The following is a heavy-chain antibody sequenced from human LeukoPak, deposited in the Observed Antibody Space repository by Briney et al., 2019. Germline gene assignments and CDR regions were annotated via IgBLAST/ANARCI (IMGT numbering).Heavy chain of an antibody. J-gene: IGHJ4*02. CDR3: ARGTNWGLFDY. V-gene: IGHV3-66*01. CDR2: FYSGGST. D-gene: IGHD7-27*01. Sequence: GGSLRLSCAASGFTVSSNYMSWVRQAPGKGLEWVSVFYSGGSTYYADSVKGRFTISRDNSKNTLYLQMNSLRAEDTAVYYCARGTNWGLFDYWGQGTLVTVSS. CDR1: GFTVSSNY.